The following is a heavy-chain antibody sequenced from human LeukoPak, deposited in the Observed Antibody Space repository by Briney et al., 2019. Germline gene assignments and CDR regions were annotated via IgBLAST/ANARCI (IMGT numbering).Heavy chain of an antibody. Sequence: SETLSLTCAVSGGSISSSNYYWGWIRQPPGKGLEWIGTLYSSGSTYYNPSLKSRITLSVDASKNQFSLKLSSLTATDTAVYYCARQRYCSRVNCTPHFDHWGQGTLVTVSS. CDR2: LYSSGST. CDR3: ARQRYCSRVNCTPHFDH. V-gene: IGHV4-39*01. CDR1: GGSISSSNYY. J-gene: IGHJ4*02. D-gene: IGHD2-15*01.